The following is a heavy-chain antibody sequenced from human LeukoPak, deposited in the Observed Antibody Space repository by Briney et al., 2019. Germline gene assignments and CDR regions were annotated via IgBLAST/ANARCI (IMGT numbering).Heavy chain of an antibody. CDR1: GFTFSSYA. Sequence: GGSLRLSCAASGFTFSSYAMSWVRQPPGKGLEWVSAISGSGGSTYYADSMKGRFTISRDNSKNTLYLQMNSLRAEDTAVYYCAKVVGAALMGYFDYWGQGTLVTVSS. V-gene: IGHV3-23*01. J-gene: IGHJ4*02. CDR2: ISGSGGST. D-gene: IGHD6-6*01. CDR3: AKVVGAALMGYFDY.